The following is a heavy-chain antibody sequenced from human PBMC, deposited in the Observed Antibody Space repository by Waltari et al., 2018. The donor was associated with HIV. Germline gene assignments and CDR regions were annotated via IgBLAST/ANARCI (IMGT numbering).Heavy chain of an antibody. J-gene: IGHJ5*02. V-gene: IGHV3-23*01. CDR3: ARGHRETVTTLRFDP. D-gene: IGHD4-17*01. CDR1: GFTFSAYA. CDR2: IGRSGATT. Sequence: EVQVLEFGGGLVQPGGSLRLSCAASGFTFSAYAMGWVRQAPGKGVECVSAIGRSGATTFYAYSVKGRFTISRDNSKNTLYLQMNSLRAEDTAVYYCARGHRETVTTLRFDPWGQGTLVTVSS.